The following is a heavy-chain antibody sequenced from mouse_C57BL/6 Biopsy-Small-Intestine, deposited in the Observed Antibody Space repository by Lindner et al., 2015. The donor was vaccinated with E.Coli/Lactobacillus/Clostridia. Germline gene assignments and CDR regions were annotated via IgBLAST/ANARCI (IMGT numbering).Heavy chain of an antibody. J-gene: IGHJ1*03. Sequence: VQLQESGPELMKPGASVKISCKASGYSFTSYYIHWVKQRPGQGLEWIGWIYPGSGNTKYNEKFKGKATLTADTSSSTAYMLLSSLTSEDSAVYYCARGSIYDGYYWYFDIWGTGTTVTVSS. CDR3: ARGSIYDGYYWYFDI. D-gene: IGHD2-3*01. CDR2: IYPGSGNT. V-gene: IGHV1-66*01. CDR1: GYSFTSYY.